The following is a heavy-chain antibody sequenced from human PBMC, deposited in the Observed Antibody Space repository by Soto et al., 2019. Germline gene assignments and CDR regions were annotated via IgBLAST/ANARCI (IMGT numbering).Heavy chain of an antibody. CDR2: ISWNSGSI. J-gene: IGHJ5*02. CDR3: AKDIAPYYDFWSGHQNWFDP. V-gene: IGHV3-9*01. Sequence: EVQLVESGGGLVQPGRSLRFSCAASGFTFDDYAMHWVRQAPGKGLEWVSGISWNSGSIGYADSVKGRFTISRDNAKNSLYLQMNSLRAEDTALYYCAKDIAPYYDFWSGHQNWFDPWGQGTLVTVSS. CDR1: GFTFDDYA. D-gene: IGHD3-3*01.